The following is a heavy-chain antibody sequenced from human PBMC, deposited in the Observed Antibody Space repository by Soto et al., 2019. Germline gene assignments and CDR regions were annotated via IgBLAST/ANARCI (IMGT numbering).Heavy chain of an antibody. CDR2: ISGSGGST. Sequence: GGSLRLSCAASGFTFSSYAMSWVRQAPGKGLEWVSAISGSGGSTYYADSVKGRFTISRDNSKNTLYLQMNSLRAEDTAVYYCAKGYTTVTPVYKVVLWAVRADNWFDPWGQGTLVTVSS. D-gene: IGHD4-17*01. CDR3: AKGYTTVTPVYKVVLWAVRADNWFDP. V-gene: IGHV3-23*01. CDR1: GFTFSSYA. J-gene: IGHJ5*02.